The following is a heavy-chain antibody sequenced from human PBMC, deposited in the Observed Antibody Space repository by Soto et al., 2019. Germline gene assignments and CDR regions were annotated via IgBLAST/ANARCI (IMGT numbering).Heavy chain of an antibody. Sequence: VGPLRLSYAASEFTFSTYNMNWVRQAPGKGLQWVSYISSGSGTIYYADSVKGRFTISRDNAKNTLYLQMNSLRAEDTAVYYCARGDFWSGLDYWGQGSLVTGSS. CDR2: ISSGSGTI. J-gene: IGHJ4*02. V-gene: IGHV3-48*04. CDR3: ARGDFWSGLDY. CDR1: EFTFSTYN. D-gene: IGHD3-3*01.